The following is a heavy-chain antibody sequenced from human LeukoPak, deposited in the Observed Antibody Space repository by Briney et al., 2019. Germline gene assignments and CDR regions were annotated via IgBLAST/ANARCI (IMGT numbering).Heavy chain of an antibody. D-gene: IGHD4-11*01. J-gene: IGHJ4*02. V-gene: IGHV3-69-1*01. CDR3: AYSNSFDY. CDR1: GFTFSAYD. Sequence: PGGSLRLSCAATGFTFSAYDMNWVRQAPGKGLEWVSYISRSNSVYYADSVKGRFTISRDNAKNSLYLQMNSLRAEDTAVYYCAYSNSFDYWGQGTLVTVSS. CDR2: ISRSNSV.